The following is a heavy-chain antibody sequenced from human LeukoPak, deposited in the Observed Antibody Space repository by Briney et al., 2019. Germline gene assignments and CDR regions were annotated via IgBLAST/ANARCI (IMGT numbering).Heavy chain of an antibody. CDR2: IKQDGNDK. CDR3: ARERPIAVRRGLDY. CDR1: GFTFSTYW. D-gene: IGHD6-6*01. V-gene: IGHV3-7*03. J-gene: IGHJ4*02. Sequence: GGSLRLSCAASGFTFSTYWMSWVRQAPGKGLEWVANIKQDGNDKYYVDSVKGRFTISRDNAKNSLYLQMNSLRAEDTAVYYCARERPIAVRRGLDYWGQGTLVTVSS.